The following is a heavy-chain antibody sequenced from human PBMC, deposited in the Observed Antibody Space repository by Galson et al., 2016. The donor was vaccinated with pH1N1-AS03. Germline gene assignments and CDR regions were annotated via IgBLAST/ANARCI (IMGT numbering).Heavy chain of an antibody. V-gene: IGHV5-51*01. Sequence: QSGAEVKKPGESLKISCQASGYIFSSYWIGWVRQRPGKGLEWMGIIWPADSDTKYSPSFQGQVTISVDTSLNTPYLQWSSLEASDTAMYFCARQKYCSGGSCFLYYDAFDMWGQGTLVTVSS. CDR1: GYIFSSYW. CDR2: IWPADSDT. J-gene: IGHJ3*02. D-gene: IGHD2-15*01. CDR3: ARQKYCSGGSCFLYYDAFDM.